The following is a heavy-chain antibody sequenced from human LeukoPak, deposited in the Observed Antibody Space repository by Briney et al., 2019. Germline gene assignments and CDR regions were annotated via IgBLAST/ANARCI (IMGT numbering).Heavy chain of an antibody. Sequence: ASVKVSCKASGFTFTSYYMHWVRQAPGQGLEWMGIINPSGGSTSYAQKFQGRVTMTRDTSTSTVYMELSSLRSEDTAVYYCARDPGGSGSYYKGIWDYWGQGTLVTVSS. J-gene: IGHJ4*02. CDR2: INPSGGST. CDR1: GFTFTSYY. CDR3: ARDPGGSGSYYKGIWDY. V-gene: IGHV1-46*01. D-gene: IGHD3-10*01.